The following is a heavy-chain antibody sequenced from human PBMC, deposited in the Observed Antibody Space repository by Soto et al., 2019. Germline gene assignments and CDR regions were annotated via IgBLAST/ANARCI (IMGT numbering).Heavy chain of an antibody. CDR3: AKELRMIGYCGRDV. Sequence: QLQLVESGGGVVPPGRSLRLTCVASEFTFSTYGMHWVRQAPGKGLEWVAATTYDGSDKYHADSVKGRFTISRDNSKNTLYLQMNSLRDEDTAVYYCAKELRMIGYCGRDVWGQGTTVIVSS. J-gene: IGHJ6*02. CDR2: TTYDGSDK. V-gene: IGHV3-30*18. D-gene: IGHD3-9*01. CDR1: EFTFSTYG.